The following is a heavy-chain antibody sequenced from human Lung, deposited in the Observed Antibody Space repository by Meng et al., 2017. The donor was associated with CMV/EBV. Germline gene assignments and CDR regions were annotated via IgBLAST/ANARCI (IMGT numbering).Heavy chain of an antibody. Sequence: LSFYELHWVRQAPGKGLEWVSYISGSGITQYYADSVRGRFTSSRDNAENSLYLQLHSLRAEDTAIYYCARGWNCSSARCEGNYYYSGLDVXGQGXTVTVSS. CDR1: LSFYE. CDR3: ARGWNCSSARCEGNYYYSGLDV. V-gene: IGHV3-48*03. CDR2: ISGSGITQ. J-gene: IGHJ6*02. D-gene: IGHD2-2*01.